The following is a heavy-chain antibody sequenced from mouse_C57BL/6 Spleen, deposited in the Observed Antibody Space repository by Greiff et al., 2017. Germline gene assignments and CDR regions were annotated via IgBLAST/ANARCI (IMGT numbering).Heavy chain of an antibody. CDR3: ASYDYDGDYAMDY. V-gene: IGHV3-6*01. CDR2: ISYDGSN. Sequence: VQLKQSGPGLVKPSQSLSLTCSVTGYSITSGYYWNWLRQFPGNKLEWMGYISYDGSNNYNPSLKNRSSITRDTSKNQFFLKLNSVTTEDTATYYCASYDYDGDYAMDYWGQGTSVTVSS. CDR1: GYSITSGYY. J-gene: IGHJ4*01. D-gene: IGHD2-4*01.